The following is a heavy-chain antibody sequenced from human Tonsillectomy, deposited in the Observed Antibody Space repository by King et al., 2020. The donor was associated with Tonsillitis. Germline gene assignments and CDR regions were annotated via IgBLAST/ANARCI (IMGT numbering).Heavy chain of an antibody. CDR3: ARGGGFSGYAYMDV. CDR1: GFTFSSYS. CDR2: ISSSGRYI. Sequence: VQLVESGGGLVKPGGSLRLSCAASGFTFSSYSMNWVRQAPGKGLEWVSCISSSGRYIYYASSVKGRFTISRDCAKNSLYLTMTSLRAEDTAVYYCARGGGFSGYAYMDVWGKGTTATVSS. D-gene: IGHD5-12*01. V-gene: IGHV3-21*01. J-gene: IGHJ6*03.